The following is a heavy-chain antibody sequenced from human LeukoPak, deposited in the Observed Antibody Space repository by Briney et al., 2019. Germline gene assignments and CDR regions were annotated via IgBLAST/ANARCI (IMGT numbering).Heavy chain of an antibody. Sequence: PGGSLRLSCAASGFTFSNYAMHWVRQAPGKGLEWVAVISYDGSNKYYADSVKGRFTISRDNSKNTLYLQMNSLRAEDTAVYYCARGRFNYDSSGYQYYFDYWGQGTLVTVSS. V-gene: IGHV3-30-3*01. CDR1: GFTFSNYA. J-gene: IGHJ4*02. CDR3: ARGRFNYDSSGYQYYFDY. CDR2: ISYDGSNK. D-gene: IGHD3-22*01.